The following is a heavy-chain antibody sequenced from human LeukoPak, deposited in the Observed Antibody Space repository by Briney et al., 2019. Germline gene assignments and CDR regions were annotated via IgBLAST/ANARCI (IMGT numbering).Heavy chain of an antibody. D-gene: IGHD3-9*01. J-gene: IGHJ3*02. CDR1: GFTFDDYG. V-gene: IGHV3-9*01. CDR2: ISWNSGSI. CDR3: AKGGVLRYFDWSEDAFDI. Sequence: GGSLRLSCAASGFTFDDYGMHWVRQAPGKGLEWVSGISWNSGSIGYADSVKGRFTISRDNAKNSLYLQMNSLRAEDTALYYCAKGGVLRYFDWSEDAFDIWGQGKMVTVSS.